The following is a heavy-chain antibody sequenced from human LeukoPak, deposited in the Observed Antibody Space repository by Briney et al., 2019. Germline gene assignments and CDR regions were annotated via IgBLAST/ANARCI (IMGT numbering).Heavy chain of an antibody. V-gene: IGHV1-46*01. Sequence: ASVEVSCKASGYTLIDHYMHWVRQAPGQGLEWMGIINPTGGSTRYAQKFQGRVTMTRDSSTSTVYMEVSSLRSEDTAVYYCARDVGGYYYDYAMDVWGQGTTVTVSS. CDR3: ARDVGGYYYDYAMDV. J-gene: IGHJ6*02. CDR2: INPTGGST. CDR1: GYTLIDHY.